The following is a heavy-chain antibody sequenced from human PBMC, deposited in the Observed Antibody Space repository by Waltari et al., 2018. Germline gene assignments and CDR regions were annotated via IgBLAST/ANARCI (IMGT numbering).Heavy chain of an antibody. D-gene: IGHD3-3*01. Sequence: QVQLVQSGAEVKKPGASVKVSCKASGYTFTSSAMHWVRQAPGQRLEWMGWINGGNGNTKYSQKFQGRVTMTRDTSASTAYMELSSLRSEDTAVYYCARSVRFLEWKAFDYWGQGTLVTVSS. CDR3: ARSVRFLEWKAFDY. J-gene: IGHJ4*02. CDR1: GYTFTSSA. CDR2: INGGNGNT. V-gene: IGHV1-3*01.